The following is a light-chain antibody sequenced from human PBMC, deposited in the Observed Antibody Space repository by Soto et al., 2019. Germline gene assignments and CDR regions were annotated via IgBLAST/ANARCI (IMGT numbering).Light chain of an antibody. V-gene: IGKV1-33*01. J-gene: IGKJ4*01. CDR1: QDISNY. Sequence: DIQMTQSPSSLSASVGDRVTITCQASQDISNYLNWYQQKPGKAPKLLIYDASKLETGVPSRFSGSGYGTDFTFTISSLQHEDIATYYCQQYDNLPSLTFGGGTTVEIK. CDR3: QQYDNLPSLT. CDR2: DAS.